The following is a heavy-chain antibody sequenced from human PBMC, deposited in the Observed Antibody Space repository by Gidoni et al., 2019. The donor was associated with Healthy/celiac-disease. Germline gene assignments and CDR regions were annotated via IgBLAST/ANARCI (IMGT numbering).Heavy chain of an antibody. Sequence: QITLTASVPTLVNPTPTLTLTCTFSGFSLSPSGVGVGWIRQPPGKALEWLALIYWDDDKRYSPSLKSRLTITKDTSKKQVVLTMTNMDPVDTATYYCAHAYDCWSGYSLDDWGQGTLVTVSS. D-gene: IGHD3-3*01. CDR3: AHAYDCWSGYSLDD. V-gene: IGHV2-5*02. CDR1: GFSLSPSGVG. CDR2: IYWDDDK. J-gene: IGHJ4*02.